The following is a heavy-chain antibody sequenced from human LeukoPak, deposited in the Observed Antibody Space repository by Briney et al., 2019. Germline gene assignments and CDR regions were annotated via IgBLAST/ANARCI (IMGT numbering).Heavy chain of an antibody. J-gene: IGHJ4*02. CDR3: ARDAGYSSGWYPPSDY. Sequence: GGSLRLSCAASGFTFSSYELNWVRQAPGKGLEWVSYISDTGSTIYYADSVKGRFTISRDNAKNSLYLQMNSLRAEDTAVYYCARDAGYSSGWYPPSDYWGQGTLVTVSS. V-gene: IGHV3-48*03. CDR2: ISDTGSTI. D-gene: IGHD6-19*01. CDR1: GFTFSSYE.